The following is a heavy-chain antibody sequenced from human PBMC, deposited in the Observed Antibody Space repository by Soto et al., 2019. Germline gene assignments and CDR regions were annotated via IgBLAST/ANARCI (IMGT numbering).Heavy chain of an antibody. D-gene: IGHD6-13*01. CDR1: GFTFSSYA. CDR3: AKDHDLAAAGYYFDY. V-gene: IGHV3-30*01. CDR2: ISTDGRDK. J-gene: IGHJ4*02. Sequence: PGGYLRLSCAASGFTFSSYAMHWVRQAPGKGLEWVAVISTDGRDKYHADSVKGRFTISRDNSKNTLFLQMNSLRPEDTAVYFCAKDHDLAAAGYYFDYWGQGTLVTVSS.